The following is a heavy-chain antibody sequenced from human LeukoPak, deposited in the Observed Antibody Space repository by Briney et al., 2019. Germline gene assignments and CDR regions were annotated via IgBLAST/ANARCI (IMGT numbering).Heavy chain of an antibody. J-gene: IGHJ4*02. V-gene: IGHV3-21*01. CDR3: AMAGGLRRPFDY. CDR2: ISSSSSYI. Sequence: GGSLRLSCAASGFTFSSYSMNWVRQAPGKGLEWVSSISSSSSYIYYADSVKGRFTISRDNAKNSLYLQMNSLRAEDTAVYYCAMAGGLRRPFDYWGQGTLVTVSS. CDR1: GFTFSSYS. D-gene: IGHD4-17*01.